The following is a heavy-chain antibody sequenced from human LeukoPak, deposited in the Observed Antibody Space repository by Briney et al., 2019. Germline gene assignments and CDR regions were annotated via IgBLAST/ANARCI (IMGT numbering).Heavy chain of an antibody. CDR3: VGKVTGSGSYYPPDFDY. Sequence: RGALRLSCAASGYKFSSYAMSRVRRAPGKGLEKVSAFSGSGVSTYYADSVKGRFTISRDNSRNTLYLQMNGRRAEDTAVYYCVGKVTGSGSYYPPDFDYWGQGTLVTVSS. CDR1: GYKFSSYA. J-gene: IGHJ4*02. D-gene: IGHD3-10*01. CDR2: FSGSGVST. V-gene: IGHV3-23*01.